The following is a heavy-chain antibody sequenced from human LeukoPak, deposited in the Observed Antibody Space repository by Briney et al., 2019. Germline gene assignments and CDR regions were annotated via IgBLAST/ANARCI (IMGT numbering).Heavy chain of an antibody. D-gene: IGHD7-27*01. CDR3: AKGGGMPGEAFDY. V-gene: IGHV3-23*01. J-gene: IGHJ4*02. Sequence: GGSLRLSCAASVFTFSSYATSWVRQAPGKGLEWVSAISGSGGSTYYADSVKGRFTISRDNSKNTLYLQMNSLRAEDTDVYYCAKGGGMPGEAFDYWGQGTLVTVSS. CDR2: ISGSGGST. CDR1: VFTFSSYA.